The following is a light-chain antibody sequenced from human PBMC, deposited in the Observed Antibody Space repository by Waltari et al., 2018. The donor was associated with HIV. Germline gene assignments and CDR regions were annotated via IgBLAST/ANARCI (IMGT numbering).Light chain of an antibody. Sequence: SYELTQPPSVSVSPGQPARITCSGDALTTKSAFWYQQKSGQAPVLVIYEDGKLPSGIPERFSGSSSGTLATLTISGAQVEDEADYYCYSTDSSGNHWLFGGGTKLTVL. J-gene: IGLJ3*02. V-gene: IGLV3-10*01. CDR3: YSTDSSGNHWL. CDR1: ALTTKS. CDR2: EDG.